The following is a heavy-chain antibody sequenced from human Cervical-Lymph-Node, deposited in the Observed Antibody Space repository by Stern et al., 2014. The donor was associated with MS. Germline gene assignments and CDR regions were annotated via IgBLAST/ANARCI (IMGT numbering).Heavy chain of an antibody. CDR2: INHSGST. CDR1: GGSFSGYY. D-gene: IGHD6-19*01. J-gene: IGHJ4*02. CDR3: ARLGYSSGWSFDY. V-gene: IGHV4-34*01. Sequence: QVQLQQWGAGLLKPSETLSLTCAVYGGSFSGYYWSWIRQPPGKGLEWIGEINHSGSTNYNPSLKSRVTISVDTSKNQFSLKLSSVTAADTAVYYCARLGYSSGWSFDYWGQGTLVTVSS.